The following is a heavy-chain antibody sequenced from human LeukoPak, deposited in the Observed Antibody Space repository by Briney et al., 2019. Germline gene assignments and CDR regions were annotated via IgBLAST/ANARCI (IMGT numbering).Heavy chain of an antibody. CDR3: ARDRGRYYYMDV. CDR2: INPNSGGT. V-gene: IGHV1-2*06. CDR1: GYTFTDYY. D-gene: IGHD3-10*01. J-gene: IGHJ6*03. Sequence: ASVKVSCKASGYTFTDYYIHWVRQAPGQGLERMGRINPNSGGTNYAQKFQGRVTMTRGTSISTAYMELSRLRSDDTAVYYCARDRGRYYYMDVWGKGTTVTVSS.